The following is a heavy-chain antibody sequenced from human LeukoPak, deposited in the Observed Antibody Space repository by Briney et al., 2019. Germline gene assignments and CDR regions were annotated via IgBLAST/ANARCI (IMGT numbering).Heavy chain of an antibody. D-gene: IGHD1-1*01. CDR2: IYDSGST. CDR1: GGSISSYY. CDR3: ARVGGTNYYYYGMDV. V-gene: IGHV4-59*01. Sequence: SETLSLTCSVSGGSISSYYWSWIRQPPGKGLEWIGYIYDSGSTNYNPSLKSRVTISVDTSKNQFSLKLSSVTAADTAVYYCARVGGTNYYYYGMDVWGQGTTVTVSS. J-gene: IGHJ6*02.